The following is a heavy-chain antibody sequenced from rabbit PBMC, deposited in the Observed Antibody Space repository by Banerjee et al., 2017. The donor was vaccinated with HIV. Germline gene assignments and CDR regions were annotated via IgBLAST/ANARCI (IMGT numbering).Heavy chain of an antibody. J-gene: IGHJ4*01. Sequence: QEQLVESGGGLVQPEGSLTLTCTASGFSFSSGYYMCWVRQAPGKGLEWIACIYTGDGSTYYASWAKGRFTISKTSTTVTLQLNSLTAADTATYFCARDEYFGGSYGRWNLWGPGTLVTVS. CDR3: ARDEYFGGSYGRWNL. CDR2: IYTGDGST. D-gene: IGHD8-1*01. V-gene: IGHV1S45*01. CDR1: GFSFSSGYY.